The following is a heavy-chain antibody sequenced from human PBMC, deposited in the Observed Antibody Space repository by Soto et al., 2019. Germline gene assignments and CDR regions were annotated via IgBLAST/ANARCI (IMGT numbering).Heavy chain of an antibody. CDR2: IYYSDST. V-gene: IGHV4-30-4*08. D-gene: IGHD1-20*01. CDR1: GASISSIEYY. CDR3: ARVITPVRCFES. Sequence: SETLSLTCTVSGASISSIEYYWTWIRQPPGKGLEWLGYIYYSDSTYYNPLLKSRVTISVDTSKSQFSLRLSSVTAADTAVYYCARVITPVRCFESWGRGTLVTVSS. J-gene: IGHJ5*01.